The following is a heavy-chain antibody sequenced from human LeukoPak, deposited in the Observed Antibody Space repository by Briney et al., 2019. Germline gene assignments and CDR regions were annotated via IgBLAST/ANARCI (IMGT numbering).Heavy chain of an antibody. D-gene: IGHD3-3*01. V-gene: IGHV1-46*01. J-gene: IGHJ3*02. CDR2: INPSGGST. CDR1: GYTFTSYY. CDR3: ARGGGDYDFWSGYYSGQDAFDI. Sequence: GASVKVSCKASGYTFTSYYMHWVRQAPGQGLEWMGIINPSGGSTSYARKFQGRVTMTRDTSTSTVYMELSSLRSEDTAVYYCARGGGDYDFWSGYYSGQDAFDIWGQGTMVTVSS.